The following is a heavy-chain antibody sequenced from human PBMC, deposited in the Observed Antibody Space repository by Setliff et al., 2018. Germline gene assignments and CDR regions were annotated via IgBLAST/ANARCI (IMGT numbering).Heavy chain of an antibody. D-gene: IGHD6-13*01. CDR3: ARGFNSWSVGTDY. J-gene: IGHJ4*02. CDR1: GGTFSSYA. V-gene: IGHV1-69*10. CDR2: ISPILGIA. Sequence: GASVKVSCKASGGTFSSYAISWVRQAPGQGLEWMGGISPILGIANYAQKFQGRVTMTRNTSISTAYMEMSSLRSEDTAVYYCARGFNSWSVGTDYWGQ.